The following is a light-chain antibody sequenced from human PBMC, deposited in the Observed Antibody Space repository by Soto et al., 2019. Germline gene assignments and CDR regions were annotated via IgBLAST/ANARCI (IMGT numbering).Light chain of an antibody. CDR3: QQYSGSPPLT. CDR1: QSISSTY. Sequence: ENVLTQSPGTLSLSPGERATRSCMASQSISSTYLAWYQQKPGQPPRLLMYGASNRATGIPARFSGSGSGTDFNLTISRLEPEDFAVYYCQQYSGSPPLTFGVGTKVEIK. J-gene: IGKJ4*01. CDR2: GAS. V-gene: IGKV3-20*01.